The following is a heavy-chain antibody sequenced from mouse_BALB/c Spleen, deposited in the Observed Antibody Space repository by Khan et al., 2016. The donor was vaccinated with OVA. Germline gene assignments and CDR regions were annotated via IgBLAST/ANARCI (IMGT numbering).Heavy chain of an antibody. D-gene: IGHD2-14*01. V-gene: IGHV1-4*01. J-gene: IGHJ3*01. CDR1: GYTFTTYT. CDR2: INPSNGYT. Sequence: QVQLQQSGAELARPGASVKMSCKASGYTFTTYTMHWVKQRPGQGLEWIGYINPSNGYTNYNQKFKDKSTLTADKSSSTAYMQLSSLTSDYSAVYYFAREGAYYRSDGCFSYWGQGTLVTVSA. CDR3: AREGAYYRSDGCFSY.